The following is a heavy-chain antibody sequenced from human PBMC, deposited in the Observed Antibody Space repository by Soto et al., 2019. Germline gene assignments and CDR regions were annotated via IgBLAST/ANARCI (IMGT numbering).Heavy chain of an antibody. CDR1: GYTFTSYG. V-gene: IGHV1-18*04. D-gene: IGHD6-13*01. J-gene: IGHJ4*02. CDR2: ISAYNGNT. CDR3: ASLLGSIADPGPPGGAIEY. Sequence: ASVKVSCKASGYTFTSYGISWVRQAPGQGLEWMGWISAYNGNTNYAQKLQGRVTMTTDTSTSTAYMELRSLRSDDTAVYYCASLLGSIADPGPPGGAIEYWGQGTLVTVS.